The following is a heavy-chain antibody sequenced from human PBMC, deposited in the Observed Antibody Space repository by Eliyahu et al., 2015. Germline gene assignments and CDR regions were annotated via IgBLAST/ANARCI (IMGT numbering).Heavy chain of an antibody. Sequence: EVQLVESGGGLVQPGGSLRLSCAASGFTFXSYWXXXVXQAPGKGLEXVANIKQDGSEKYYVDSVKGRFTISRDNAKNSLYLQMNSLRAEDTAVYYCARVRIAAGTTTPKAPRGPDAFDIWGQGTMVTVSS. CDR1: GFTFXSYW. D-gene: IGHD6-13*01. J-gene: IGHJ3*02. CDR3: ARVRIAAGTTTPKAPRGPDAFDI. CDR2: IKQDGSEK. V-gene: IGHV3-7*01.